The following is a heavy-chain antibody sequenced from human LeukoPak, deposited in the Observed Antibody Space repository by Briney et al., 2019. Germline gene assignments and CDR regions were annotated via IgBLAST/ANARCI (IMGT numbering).Heavy chain of an antibody. Sequence: PSETLSLTCAVSGYSISSGYYWGWIRQPPGKGLEWIGSIYHSGSTYYSPSLKSRVTISVDTSKNQFSLKLSSVTAADTAVYYCARDKKEEVPAAAGWFDPWGQGTLVTVSS. CDR1: GYSISSGYY. J-gene: IGHJ5*02. CDR3: ARDKKEEVPAAAGWFDP. CDR2: IYHSGST. D-gene: IGHD2-2*01. V-gene: IGHV4-38-2*02.